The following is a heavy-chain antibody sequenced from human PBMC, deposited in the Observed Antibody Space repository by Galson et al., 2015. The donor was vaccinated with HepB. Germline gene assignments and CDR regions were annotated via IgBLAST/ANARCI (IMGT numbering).Heavy chain of an antibody. Sequence: PALVKPTQTLTLTCTFSGFSLSTSGMCVSWIRQPPGKALEWLALIDWDDDKYYSTSLKTRLTISKDTSKNQVVLTMTNMDPVDTATDYCARTKLEPGSYYYSYMDVWGKGTTVTVSS. CDR2: IDWDDDK. CDR1: GFSLSTSGMC. J-gene: IGHJ6*03. CDR3: ARTKLEPGSYYYSYMDV. D-gene: IGHD1-1*01. V-gene: IGHV2-70*01.